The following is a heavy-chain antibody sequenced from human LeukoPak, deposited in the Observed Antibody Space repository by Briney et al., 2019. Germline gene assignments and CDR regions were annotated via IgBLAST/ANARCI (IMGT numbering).Heavy chain of an antibody. J-gene: IGHJ4*02. CDR3: AKDVTYGGNWFAGGDY. D-gene: IGHD4-23*01. CDR2: ISDNGAAT. Sequence: GGSLRLSCAASGFTFSSYAMSWVRQAPGKGLDWVSAISDNGAATYYADSVRGRFTVSRDNSINTVYLQMNSLRAEDTAVYYCAKDVTYGGNWFAGGDYWGQGTLVTVSS. CDR1: GFTFSSYA. V-gene: IGHV3-23*01.